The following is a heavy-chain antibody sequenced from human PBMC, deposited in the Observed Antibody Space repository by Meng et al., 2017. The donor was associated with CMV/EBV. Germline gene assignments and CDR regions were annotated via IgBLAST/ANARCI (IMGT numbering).Heavy chain of an antibody. V-gene: IGHV1-18*01. D-gene: IGHD5-24*01. CDR3: ARAPLQVEMATMGNYFDY. J-gene: IGHJ4*02. Sequence: ASVKVSCKASGYTFTSYGISWVRQAPGQGLEWMGWISAYNGNTNYAQKLQGRVTMTTDTSTSTAYMELRSLRSDDTAVYYCARAPLQVEMATMGNYFDYWGQGTLVTVSS. CDR2: ISAYNGNT. CDR1: GYTFTSYG.